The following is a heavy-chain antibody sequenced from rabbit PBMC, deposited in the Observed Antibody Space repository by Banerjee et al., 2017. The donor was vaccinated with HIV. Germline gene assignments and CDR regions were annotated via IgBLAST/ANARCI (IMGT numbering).Heavy chain of an antibody. CDR1: GIDFSGYYY. CDR2: IYTDSGIT. CDR3: ARDGYAGHGYPNL. D-gene: IGHD4-2*01. V-gene: IGHV1S45*01. J-gene: IGHJ4*01. Sequence: QEQLEESGGGLVKPGGTLTLTCKASGIDFSGYYYICWVRQAPGKGLEWIACIYTDSGITYYASWARGRFTISRTSSTTVTLQMTSLTGADTATYFCARDGYAGHGYPNLWGPGTLVTVS.